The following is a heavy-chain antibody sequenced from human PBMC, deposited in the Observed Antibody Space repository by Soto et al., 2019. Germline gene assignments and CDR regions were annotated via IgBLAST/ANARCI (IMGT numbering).Heavy chain of an antibody. D-gene: IGHD5-18*01. V-gene: IGHV1-69*06. J-gene: IGHJ6*02. CDR2: IIPIFGTA. CDR1: GGTFSSYA. Sequence: ASVKVSCKASGGTFSSYAISWVRQAPGQGLEWMGGIIPIFGTANYAQKFQGRVTITADKSTSTAYMELSSLRSEDTAVYYCARERTDTAMVTSSLYYYYYGMDVWGQGATVTVS. CDR3: ARERTDTAMVTSSLYYYYYGMDV.